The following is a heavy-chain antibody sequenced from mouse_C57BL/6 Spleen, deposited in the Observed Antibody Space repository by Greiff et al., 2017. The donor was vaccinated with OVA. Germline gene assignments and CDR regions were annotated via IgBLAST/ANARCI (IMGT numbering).Heavy chain of an antibody. Sequence: QVQLQQSGAELVRPGASVTLSCKASGYTFTDYEMHWVKQTPVHGLEWIGAIDPEPGGTAYNQKFKGKAILTADKSSSTAYMELRSLTSEDSAVDYCTRDGSSYGWFAYWGQGTLVTVSA. D-gene: IGHD1-1*01. V-gene: IGHV1-15*01. CDR1: GYTFTDYE. CDR2: IDPEPGGT. CDR3: TRDGSSYGWFAY. J-gene: IGHJ3*01.